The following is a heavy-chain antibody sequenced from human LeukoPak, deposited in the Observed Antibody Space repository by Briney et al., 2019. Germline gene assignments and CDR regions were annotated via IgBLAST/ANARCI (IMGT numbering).Heavy chain of an antibody. CDR3: AAASEIVVVTADAFDI. D-gene: IGHD2-21*02. Sequence: ASVKVSCKASGFTCTSSAMQWVRQARGQRLEWIGWIVVGSGNTNYAQKFQERVTITRDMSTSTAYMELSSLRSEDTAVYYCAAASEIVVVTADAFDIWGQGTMVTVSS. CDR1: GFTCTSSA. J-gene: IGHJ3*02. V-gene: IGHV1-58*02. CDR2: IVVGSGNT.